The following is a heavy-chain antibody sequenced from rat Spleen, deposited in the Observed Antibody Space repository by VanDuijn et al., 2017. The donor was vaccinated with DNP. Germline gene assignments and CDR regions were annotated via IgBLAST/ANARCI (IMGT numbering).Heavy chain of an antibody. CDR3: VRWNSGHFDY. CDR2: ISSDGITT. D-gene: IGHD4-3*01. Sequence: EVQLVESGGGLVQPGRSLKLSCAASGFTFSDYALAWVRQAPTEGLEWVAYISSDGITTYYGDSVKGRFTISRDNAKSTLYLQMNSLRSEDMATYYCVRWNSGHFDYWGQGVMVTVSS. J-gene: IGHJ2*01. V-gene: IGHV5-22*01. CDR1: GFTFSDYA.